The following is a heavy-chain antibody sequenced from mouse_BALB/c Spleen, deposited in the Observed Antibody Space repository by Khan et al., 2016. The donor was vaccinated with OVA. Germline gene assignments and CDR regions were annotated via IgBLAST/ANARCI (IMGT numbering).Heavy chain of an antibody. V-gene: IGHV9-3-1*01. CDR2: INTYTGEP. D-gene: IGHD2-10*01. CDR3: ARPPYFSYVLDN. CDR1: GHTFTKFG. J-gene: IGHJ4*01. Sequence: QIQLVQYGPEVKKPGETVKISCKASGHTFTKFGMNWVKQAPGKGLKWMGWINTYTGEPTYADDFNGRFAFSLETSASTAYLQINNLKNEDTATYFCARPPYFSYVLDNWGQGTSVTVSS.